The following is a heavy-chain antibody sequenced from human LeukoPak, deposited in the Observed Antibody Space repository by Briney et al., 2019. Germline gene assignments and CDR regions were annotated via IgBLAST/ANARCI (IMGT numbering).Heavy chain of an antibody. V-gene: IGHV3-30*18. J-gene: IGHJ4*02. CDR3: AKDPGIAAAGTKREYYFDY. CDR1: GFDVSSNS. CDR2: ISYDGSNK. D-gene: IGHD6-13*01. Sequence: PGGSLRLSCAASGFDVSSNSMSWVRQAPGKGLEWVAVISYDGSNKYYADSVKGRFTISRDNSKNTLYLQMNSLRAEDTAVYYCAKDPGIAAAGTKREYYFDYWGQGTLVTVSS.